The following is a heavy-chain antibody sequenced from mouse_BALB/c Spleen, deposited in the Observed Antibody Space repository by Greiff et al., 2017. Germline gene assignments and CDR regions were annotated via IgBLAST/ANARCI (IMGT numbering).Heavy chain of an antibody. J-gene: IGHJ4*01. CDR1: GFTFSSFG. V-gene: IGHV5-17*02. CDR3: AREGDGN. CDR2: ISSGSSTI. D-gene: IGHD2-1*01. Sequence: EVQLVESGGGLVQPGGSRKLSCAASGFTFSSFGMHWVRQAPEKGLEWVAYISSGSSTIYYADTVKGRFTISRDNPKNTLFLQMTSLRSEDTAMYYCAREGDGNWGQGTSVTVSS.